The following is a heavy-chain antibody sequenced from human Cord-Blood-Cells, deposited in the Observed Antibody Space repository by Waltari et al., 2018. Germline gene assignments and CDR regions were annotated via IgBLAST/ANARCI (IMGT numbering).Heavy chain of an antibody. CDR1: GGSISRRGYY. V-gene: IGHV4-31*03. Sequence: QVQLQESGPGLVKPSQTLSLTCTVSGGSISRRGYYWSWIRQPPGKGLEWIGYIYYSGSTYYNPSLKSRVTISVDTSKNQFSLKLSSVTAADTAVYYCARLYYYDSSGYYFDYWGQGTLVTVSS. CDR3: ARLYYYDSSGYYFDY. J-gene: IGHJ4*02. D-gene: IGHD3-22*01. CDR2: IYYSGST.